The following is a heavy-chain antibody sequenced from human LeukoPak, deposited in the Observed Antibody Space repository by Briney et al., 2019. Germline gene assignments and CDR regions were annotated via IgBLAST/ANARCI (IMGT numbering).Heavy chain of an antibody. Sequence: PSETLSLTCAVYGGSFSGYYWSWIRQPPGKGLEWIGEINHSGSTNYNPSLKSRVTISVDTSKNQFPLKLSSVTAADTAVYYCARGYSYGYSFCYFDYWGQGTLVTVSS. D-gene: IGHD5-18*01. CDR1: GGSFSGYY. CDR3: ARGYSYGYSFCYFDY. CDR2: INHSGST. J-gene: IGHJ4*02. V-gene: IGHV4-34*01.